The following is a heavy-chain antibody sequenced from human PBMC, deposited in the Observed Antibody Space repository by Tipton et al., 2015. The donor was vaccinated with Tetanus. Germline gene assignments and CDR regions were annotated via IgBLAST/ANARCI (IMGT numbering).Heavy chain of an antibody. CDR3: ARSSDTYYYDSSVGY. D-gene: IGHD3-22*01. CDR2: FYYSGIT. CDR1: GDSVGTTNYY. J-gene: IGHJ4*02. Sequence: TLSLTCTVSGDSVGTTNYYWSWIRQPPGKGLELIGYFYYSGITTYNPSLKSRVTMSLDMSRNQFSLKLTSVTAADTAVYYCARSSDTYYYDSSVGYWGQGTLVTVSS. V-gene: IGHV4-61*01.